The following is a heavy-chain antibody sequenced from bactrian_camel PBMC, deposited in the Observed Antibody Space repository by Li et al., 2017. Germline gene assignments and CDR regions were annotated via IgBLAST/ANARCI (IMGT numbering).Heavy chain of an antibody. V-gene: IGHV3S57*01. J-gene: IGHJ4*01. CDR1: GDTVSSYY. CDR2: VASGGDT. D-gene: IGHD2*01. Sequence: VQLVESGGGSVQVGGSLRLSCAATGDTVSSYYVGWFRQAPGKAREGVAGVASGGDTRYAAFVKGRFTISKDNAKNTVDLEMIGLKPEDTAMYYCAAKAGGSSWYWYNPSTYNYWGQGTQVTVS. CDR3: AAKAGGSSWYWYNPSTYNY.